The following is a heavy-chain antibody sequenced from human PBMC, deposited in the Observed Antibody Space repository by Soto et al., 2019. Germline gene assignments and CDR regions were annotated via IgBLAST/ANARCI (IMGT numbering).Heavy chain of an antibody. J-gene: IGHJ5*02. V-gene: IGHV4-34*01. CDR2: INHVGGT. Sequence: SETLSLTCAVYGGFLSESYWTWIRQPPGKGLEWIGEINHVGGTNYNPSLKSRVTMSVDTSQNQFSLRLISVTAADTAMYFCLRIRSRLPSSVLWLDPWGQGTPVTVSS. D-gene: IGHD2-21*01. CDR3: LRIRSRLPSSVLWLDP. CDR1: GGFLSESY.